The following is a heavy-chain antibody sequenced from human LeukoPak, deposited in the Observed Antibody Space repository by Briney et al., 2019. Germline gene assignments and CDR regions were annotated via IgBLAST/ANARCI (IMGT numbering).Heavy chain of an antibody. CDR2: ISSSSSYI. CDR3: ARGFGSGVDY. Sequence: GGSLRLSCVTSGLSFSRYWMSWVRQAPGKGLEWVSSISSSSSYIYYADSVKGRFTISRDNAKNSLYLQMNSLRAEDTAVYYCARGFGSGVDYWGQGTLVTVSS. J-gene: IGHJ4*02. V-gene: IGHV3-21*01. CDR1: GLSFSRYW. D-gene: IGHD2-15*01.